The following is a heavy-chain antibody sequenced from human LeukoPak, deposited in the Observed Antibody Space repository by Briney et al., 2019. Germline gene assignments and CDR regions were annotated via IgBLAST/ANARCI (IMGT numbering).Heavy chain of an antibody. CDR2: ISYDGSNK. CDR1: GFTFSSYA. J-gene: IGHJ2*01. CDR3: ARVPGIRYGGPYSSGWSSYWYFDL. V-gene: IGHV3-30-3*01. D-gene: IGHD6-19*01. Sequence: GGSLRLSCAASGFTFSSYAMHWVRQAPGKGLEWVAVISYDGSNKYYADSVKGRFTISRDNSKSTLYLQMNSLRAEDTAVYYCARVPGIRYGGPYSSGWSSYWYFDLWGRGTLVTVSS.